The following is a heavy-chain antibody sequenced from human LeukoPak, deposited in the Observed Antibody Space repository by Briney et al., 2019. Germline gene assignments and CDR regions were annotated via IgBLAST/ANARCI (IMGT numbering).Heavy chain of an antibody. CDR1: GGSISSYY. J-gene: IGHJ4*02. V-gene: IGHV4-59*01. CDR3: ARLALQEVGATQTYYLDY. D-gene: IGHD1-26*01. CDR2: ISYSGST. Sequence: SETLSLTCTVSGGSISSYYWNWIRQPPGKGPEWIGSISYSGSTNYNPSLESRVTISVDTSKIQFSLKLSSVTAADTAVYYCARLALQEVGATQTYYLDYWGQGTLVTVSS.